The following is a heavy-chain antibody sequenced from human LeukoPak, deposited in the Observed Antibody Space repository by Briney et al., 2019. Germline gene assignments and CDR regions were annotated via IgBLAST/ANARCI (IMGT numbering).Heavy chain of an antibody. D-gene: IGHD2-2*01. CDR2: IIPIFGTA. V-gene: IGHV1-69*13. Sequence: SVRVSCKASGGTFSSYAISWVRQAPGQGLEWMGGIIPIFGTANYAQKFQGRVTITADESTSTAYMELSSLRSEDTAVYYCARGPREEYGEYFQHWGQGTLVTVSS. CDR3: ARGPREEYGEYFQH. CDR1: GGTFSSYA. J-gene: IGHJ1*01.